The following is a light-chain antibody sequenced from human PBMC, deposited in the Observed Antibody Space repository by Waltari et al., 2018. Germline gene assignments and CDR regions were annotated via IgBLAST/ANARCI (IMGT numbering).Light chain of an antibody. J-gene: IGLJ2*01. CDR1: SGTNVGNHR. Sequence: QAVLTQPSSLSASPGASARLTCTLRSGTNVGNHRIYWYQQKSGRPPQYLLRYKSDSDTQQASGVSRRFSGSKDASANAGILLISGLQSEDEADYYCMIWHSSASVFGGGTKLTVL. CDR2: YKSDSDT. V-gene: IGLV5-45*03. CDR3: MIWHSSASV.